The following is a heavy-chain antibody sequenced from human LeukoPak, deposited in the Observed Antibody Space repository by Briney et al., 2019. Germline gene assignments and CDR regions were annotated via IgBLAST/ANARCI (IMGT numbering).Heavy chain of an antibody. CDR3: AKANRDYDFWSGYPCFEY. V-gene: IGHV3-23*01. D-gene: IGHD3-3*01. CDR1: GFSFGDYY. CDR2: ISGSGVTT. J-gene: IGHJ4*02. Sequence: GSLRLSCAASGFSFGDYYMTWIRQAPGKGLEWVSAISGSGVTTYYADSVMGRFTISRDSSKNTLYVQMNRLRAEDTAVYYCAKANRDYDFWSGYPCFEYWGQGTLVTVSS.